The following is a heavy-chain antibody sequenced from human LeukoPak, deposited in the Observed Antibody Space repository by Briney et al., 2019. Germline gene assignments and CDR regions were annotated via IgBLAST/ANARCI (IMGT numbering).Heavy chain of an antibody. CDR1: GYTSTGYY. Sequence: GASVKVSCKASGYTSTGYYMHWVRQAPGQGLEWMGWINPNSGGTNYAQKFQGRVTMTRDTSISTAYMELSRLRSDDTAVYYCARVAGSSGCFDYWGQGTLVTVSS. J-gene: IGHJ4*02. D-gene: IGHD6-19*01. CDR2: INPNSGGT. CDR3: ARVAGSSGCFDY. V-gene: IGHV1-2*02.